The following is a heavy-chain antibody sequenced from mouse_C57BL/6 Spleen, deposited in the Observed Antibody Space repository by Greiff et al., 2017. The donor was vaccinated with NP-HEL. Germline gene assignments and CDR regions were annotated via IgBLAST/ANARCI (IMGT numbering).Heavy chain of an antibody. J-gene: IGHJ3*01. V-gene: IGHV1-64*01. D-gene: IGHD2-4*01. CDR1: GYTFTSYW. CDR3: ARAVGAIKYDYDGFAY. CDR2: IPPNSGST. Sequence: VQLQQPGAELVKPGASVKLSCKASGYTFTSYWMHWVKQRPGQGLEWIGMIPPNSGSTNYNEKFKSKATLTVDKSSSTAYMQLSSLTSEDSAVYYCARAVGAIKYDYDGFAYGGKGTLVTVTA.